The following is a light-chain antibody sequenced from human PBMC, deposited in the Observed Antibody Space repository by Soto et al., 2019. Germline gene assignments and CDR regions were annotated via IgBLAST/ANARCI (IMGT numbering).Light chain of an antibody. CDR1: QSVSSL. V-gene: IGKV3-15*01. J-gene: IGKJ1*01. CDR3: QQYNNWPRT. Sequence: EIVMTQSPATLSVSPGERATLSCRASQSVSSLLAWYQQKPGQAPRLLIHGATTRATGIPARFSGSGSGTEFTLTISSLQSGDFAVYYCQQYNNWPRTFGQGTKVDI. CDR2: GAT.